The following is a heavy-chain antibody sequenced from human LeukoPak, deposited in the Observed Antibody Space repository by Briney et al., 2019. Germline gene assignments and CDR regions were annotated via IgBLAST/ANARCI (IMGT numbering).Heavy chain of an antibody. J-gene: IGHJ1*01. Sequence: GGSLRLSCAASGFTFSSYAMSWVRQAPGKGLEWVSAISGSGGSTYYADSVKGRFTISRDNSKNTLYMQMNSLRAEDTAVYYCANLHAFQLGLWFGELLSYFQHWGRGTLVSVSS. CDR2: ISGSGGST. CDR3: ANLHAFQLGLWFGELLSYFQH. D-gene: IGHD3-10*01. CDR1: GFTFSSYA. V-gene: IGHV3-23*01.